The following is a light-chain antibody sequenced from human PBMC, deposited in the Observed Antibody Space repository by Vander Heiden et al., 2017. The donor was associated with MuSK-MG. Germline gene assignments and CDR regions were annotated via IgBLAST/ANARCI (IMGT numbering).Light chain of an antibody. CDR1: KIGSKS. Sequence: SYVLTQPPSVSVAPGKTASITCGGNKIGSKSVYWYQQKPGQAPVLVIYYDNDRPSGIPERVSGSNSGNTATLTISRVEAGDEADYSCQVWDDTSDHVVFGGGTKLTVL. J-gene: IGLJ2*01. CDR2: YDN. V-gene: IGLV3-21*04. CDR3: QVWDDTSDHVV.